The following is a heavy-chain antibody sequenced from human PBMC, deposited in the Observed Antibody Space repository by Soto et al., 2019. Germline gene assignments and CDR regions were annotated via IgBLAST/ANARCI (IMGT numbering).Heavy chain of an antibody. CDR2: IIPIFGTA. CDR1: GGTFSSYA. Sequence: QVQLVQSGAEVKKPGSSVKVSCKASGGTFSSYAISWVRQAPGQGLEWMGGIIPIFGTANYAQKFQGRVTITADESTSTAYMELSSRRSEDTAVYYCARACSGGSCYSLEDAFDIWGQGTMVTVSS. D-gene: IGHD2-15*01. J-gene: IGHJ3*02. CDR3: ARACSGGSCYSLEDAFDI. V-gene: IGHV1-69*12.